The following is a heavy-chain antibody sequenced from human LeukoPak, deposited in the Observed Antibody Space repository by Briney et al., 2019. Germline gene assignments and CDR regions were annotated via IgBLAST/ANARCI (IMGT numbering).Heavy chain of an antibody. CDR2: IYYSGST. V-gene: IGHV4-59*12. D-gene: IGHD3-10*01. CDR3: ARTITMVRGVIPYFDY. CDR1: GGSISSYY. Sequence: PSETLSLTCTVSGGSISSYYWSWIRQPPGKGLEWIGYIYYSGSTYYNPSLKSRVTISVDTSKNQFSLKLSSVTAADTAVYYCARTITMVRGVIPYFDYWGQGTLVTVSS. J-gene: IGHJ4*02.